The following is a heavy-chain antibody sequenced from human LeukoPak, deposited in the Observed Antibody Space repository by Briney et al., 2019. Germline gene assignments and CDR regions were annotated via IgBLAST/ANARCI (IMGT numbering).Heavy chain of an antibody. CDR1: GAHFGEYV. CDR3: SASPYYGDHGRYYGMDV. J-gene: IGHJ6*02. Sequence: PGRSPRLSCIPPGAHFGEYVMSSVRQTPRRGVEWVGLIRNKAYGGTTDYAASVKGKFTISRDDSKSVAYLQVNSLETEDTAVYYCSASPYYGDHGRYYGMDVWGQGTTVIVSS. CDR2: IRNKAYGGTT. D-gene: IGHD4-17*01. V-gene: IGHV3-49*04.